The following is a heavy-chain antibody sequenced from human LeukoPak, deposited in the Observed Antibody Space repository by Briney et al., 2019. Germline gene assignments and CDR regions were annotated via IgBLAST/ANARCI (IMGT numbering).Heavy chain of an antibody. J-gene: IGHJ6*02. D-gene: IGHD4-17*01. Sequence: GASVKVSCKASGYTFTGYYMHWVRQAPGQGLEWMGWINPNSGGTNYAQKFQGRVTMTRDTSISTAYMELGRLRSDDTAVYYCARENYGDYEVDYYYGMDVWGQGTTVTVSS. CDR1: GYTFTGYY. CDR2: INPNSGGT. V-gene: IGHV1-2*02. CDR3: ARENYGDYEVDYYYGMDV.